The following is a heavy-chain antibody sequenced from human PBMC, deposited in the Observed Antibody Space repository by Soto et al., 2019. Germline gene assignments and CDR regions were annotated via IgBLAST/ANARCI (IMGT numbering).Heavy chain of an antibody. D-gene: IGHD4-17*01. Sequence: ASVKVSCKASGYTFTSYGISWVRQAPGQGLEWMGWISAYNGNTNYAQELQGRVTMTTDTSTSTAYMELRSLRSDDTAVYYCARGGAYYGDYLVYAFDIWGQGTMVTVSS. V-gene: IGHV1-18*01. CDR3: ARGGAYYGDYLVYAFDI. CDR1: GYTFTSYG. J-gene: IGHJ3*02. CDR2: ISAYNGNT.